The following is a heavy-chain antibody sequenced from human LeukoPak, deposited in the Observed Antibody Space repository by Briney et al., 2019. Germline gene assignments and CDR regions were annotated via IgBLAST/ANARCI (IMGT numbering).Heavy chain of an antibody. CDR2: INHSGST. V-gene: IGHV4-34*01. D-gene: IGHD5-24*01. Sequence: SSETLSLTCAVYGGSFSGYYWSWIRQPPGKGLEWIGEINHSGSTNYNPSLKSRVTISVDTSKNQFSLKPSSVTAADTAVYYCARGGRDGYNFQDYWGQGTLVTVSS. CDR3: ARGGRDGYNFQDY. CDR1: GGSFSGYY. J-gene: IGHJ4*02.